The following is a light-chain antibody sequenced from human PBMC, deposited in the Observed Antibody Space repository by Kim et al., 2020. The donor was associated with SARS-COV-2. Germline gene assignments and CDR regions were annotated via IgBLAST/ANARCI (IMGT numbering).Light chain of an antibody. CDR3: QELDSSSVV. J-gene: IGLJ2*01. V-gene: IGLV3-9*01. CDR2: RDY. Sequence: SYELTQPLSVSVALGQTARITCGGNNIGRKNVHWYQQKPGQAPVLVIYRDYNRPSGIPERFSGSNSGNTATLTISRAQAGDEADYYCQELDSSSVVFGGG. CDR1: NIGRKN.